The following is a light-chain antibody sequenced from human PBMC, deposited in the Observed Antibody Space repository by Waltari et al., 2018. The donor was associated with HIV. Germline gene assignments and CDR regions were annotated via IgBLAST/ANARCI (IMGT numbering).Light chain of an antibody. Sequence: EIVLTQSPATLSLSPGERATLSCRASQIVSSYFAWYQQKPGQPPRLLIHGASSRATGIPARFSGSGSGTDFTLTISSLEPGDFGVYYCHQRSSWPLTFGQGTRLEIK. CDR3: HQRSSWPLT. CDR1: QIVSSY. V-gene: IGKV3-11*01. CDR2: GAS. J-gene: IGKJ5*01.